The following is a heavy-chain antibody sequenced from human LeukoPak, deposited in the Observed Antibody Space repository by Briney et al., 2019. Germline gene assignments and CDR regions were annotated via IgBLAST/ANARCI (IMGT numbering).Heavy chain of an antibody. CDR1: GASVTSGGFY. J-gene: IGHJ5*02. Sequence: SETLSLTCSVSGASVTSGGFYWGWLRQPPGKGPEWIATVYYTGSTYYNPSLKSRVTISIDTSKNQFSLRLTSVAATDTAIYHCARHSGSGSLSRPFDPWGQGTLVTVSS. CDR2: VYYTGST. V-gene: IGHV4-39*01. CDR3: ARHSGSGSLSRPFDP. D-gene: IGHD3-10*01.